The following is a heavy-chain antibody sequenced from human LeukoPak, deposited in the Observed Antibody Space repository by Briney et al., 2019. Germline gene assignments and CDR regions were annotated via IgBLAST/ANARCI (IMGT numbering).Heavy chain of an antibody. D-gene: IGHD2-2*02. CDR1: GFTFSKAW. J-gene: IGHJ4*02. V-gene: IGHV3-15*01. CDR3: RSDCSTTSCYNFDF. Sequence: GGSLRLSCAASGFTFSKAWMSWVRQAPGKGLEWVGHIKSKTGGGTTDYAAPVKGRFTISRDDSENTLYLQMNSLKTEDTAVYYCRSDCSTTSCYNFDFWGQGTLVTVSS. CDR2: IKSKTGGGTT.